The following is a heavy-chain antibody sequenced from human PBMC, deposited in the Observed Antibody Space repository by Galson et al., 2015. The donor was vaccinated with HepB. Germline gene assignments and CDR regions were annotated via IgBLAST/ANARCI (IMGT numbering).Heavy chain of an antibody. CDR3: ARGMGYSYGPFDY. V-gene: IGHV1-69*06. CDR1: GDTFSYA. D-gene: IGHD5-18*01. J-gene: IGHJ4*02. CDR2: IIPSFGAP. Sequence: SVKVSCKASGDTFSYAINWVRQAPGQGLEWMGGIIPSFGAPNYAQNFQDRVTITVDKSTSTAYMELNSLTSEDTAVYYCARGMGYSYGPFDYWGQGTLVTVSS.